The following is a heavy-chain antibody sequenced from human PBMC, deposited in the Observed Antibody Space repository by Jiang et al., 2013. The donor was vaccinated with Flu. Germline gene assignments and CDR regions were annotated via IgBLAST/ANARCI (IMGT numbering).Heavy chain of an antibody. V-gene: IGHV4-30-2*01. CDR1: GGSVSSGAYS. Sequence: TCTVSGGSVSSGAYSWSWIRQPPGKGLECLGYIYRSGNTYYNPSLKSRVTISLDRSKNQFSLKLSSVTAADTAVYYCARVFRGGGIFGVVSGMDVWGQGTTVTVSS. J-gene: IGHJ6*02. CDR3: ARVFRGGGIFGVVSGMDV. CDR2: IYRSGNT. D-gene: IGHD3-3*01.